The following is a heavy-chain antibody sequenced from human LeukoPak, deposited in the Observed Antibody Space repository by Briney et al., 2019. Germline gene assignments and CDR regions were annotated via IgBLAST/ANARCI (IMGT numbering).Heavy chain of an antibody. CDR1: GGSFSGYY. V-gene: IGHV4-34*01. CDR3: ARGSARRFDY. J-gene: IGHJ4*02. CDR2: INHSGST. Sequence: SETLSLTCAVYGGSFSGYYWSWIRQPPGKGLEWIGEINHSGSTNYNPSLKSRVTISVDTSKNQFSLKLSSVTAADTAVYYCARGSARRFDYWGQGTLVTVSS.